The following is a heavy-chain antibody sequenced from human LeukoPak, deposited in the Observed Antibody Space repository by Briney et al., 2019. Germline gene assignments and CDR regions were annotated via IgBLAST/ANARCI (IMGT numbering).Heavy chain of an antibody. D-gene: IGHD3-10*01. CDR2: IYYSGST. CDR1: GGSISSSSYY. V-gene: IGHV4-39*07. J-gene: IGHJ3*02. CDR3: AREVITMVRGDDAFDI. Sequence: SETLSLTCTVSGGSISSSSYYWGWIRQPPGKGLEWIGSIYYSGSTYYNPSLKSRVTISVDTSKNQFSLKLSSVTAADTAVYYCAREVITMVRGDDAFDIWGQGTMVTVSS.